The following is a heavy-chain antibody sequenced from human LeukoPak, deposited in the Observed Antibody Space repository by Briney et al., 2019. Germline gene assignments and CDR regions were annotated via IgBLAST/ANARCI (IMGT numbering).Heavy chain of an antibody. D-gene: IGHD3-10*01. CDR1: GYTFTGYY. Sequence: ASVKVSCKASGYTFTGYYMHWVRQAPGQGLEWMGWINPNTGGTNYAQELQGRVTMTTDTSTSTAYMELRSLRSDDTAVYYCARDGYYGSGSYEFDYWGQGTLVTVSS. CDR3: ARDGYYGSGSYEFDY. CDR2: INPNTGGT. J-gene: IGHJ4*02. V-gene: IGHV1-2*02.